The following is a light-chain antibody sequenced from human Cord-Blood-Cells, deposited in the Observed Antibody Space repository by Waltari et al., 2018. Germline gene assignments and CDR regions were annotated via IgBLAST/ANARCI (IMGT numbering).Light chain of an antibody. Sequence: QSALTPPRSVSGSPGQSVTISCPGTSSDAGGYNSVSWYQQHPGKAPKLMIYDVSKRPSGVPDRFSGSKSGNTASLTISGLQAEDEADYYCCSYAGSYYVFGTGTKVTVL. CDR1: SSDAGGYNS. V-gene: IGLV2-11*01. CDR2: DVS. CDR3: CSYAGSYYV. J-gene: IGLJ1*01.